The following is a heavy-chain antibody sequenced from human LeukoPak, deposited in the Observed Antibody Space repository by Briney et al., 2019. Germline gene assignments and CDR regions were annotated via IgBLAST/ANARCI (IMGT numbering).Heavy chain of an antibody. J-gene: IGHJ3*02. D-gene: IGHD4-17*01. CDR1: GFTFNSYG. Sequence: GGSLRLSCAASGFTFNSYGMHWVRQAPGKGLEWVAVIWYDVNHKYYADSVKGRFIISRDNSKSTLFLQMNSLRAEDTATYYCAGPYGDYARGALDIWGQGTLVTVSS. V-gene: IGHV3-33*01. CDR2: IWYDVNHK. CDR3: AGPYGDYARGALDI.